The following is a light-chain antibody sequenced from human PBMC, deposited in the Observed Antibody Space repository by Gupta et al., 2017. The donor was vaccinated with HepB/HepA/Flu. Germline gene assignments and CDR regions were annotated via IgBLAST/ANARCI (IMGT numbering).Light chain of an antibody. J-gene: IGLJ3*02. CDR3: LSGEEDNPWV. V-gene: IGLV3-22*01. CDR1: FLGENY. CDR2: EDS. Sequence: SSELAQLPSVSVSPGQTARITCSGFFLGENYAGWNQQKAGQAHELVIYEDSGRYAGIPGRLSGTTAGNTTTLTIRRDLKEDEADYYGLSGEEDNPWVFGGGTKLNVL.